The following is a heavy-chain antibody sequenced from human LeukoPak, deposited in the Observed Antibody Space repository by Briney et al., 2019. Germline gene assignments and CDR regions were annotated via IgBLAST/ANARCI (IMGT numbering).Heavy chain of an antibody. CDR1: GGTFSSYA. D-gene: IGHD1-7*01. J-gene: IGHJ4*02. CDR2: IIPIFGTA. V-gene: IGHV1-69*05. CDR3: ARGLLELGPTAGTVFDY. Sequence: SVKVSCKAPGGTFSSYAISWVRQAPGQGLEWMGGIIPIFGTANYAQKFQGRVTITTDESTSTAYIELSSLRSEDTAVYYCARGLLELGPTAGTVFDYWGQGTLVTVSS.